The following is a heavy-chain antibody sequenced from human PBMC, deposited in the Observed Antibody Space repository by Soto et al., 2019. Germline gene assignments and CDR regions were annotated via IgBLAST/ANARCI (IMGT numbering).Heavy chain of an antibody. V-gene: IGHV3-23*01. CDR2: IGGSGITA. D-gene: IGHD6-13*01. J-gene: IGHJ4*02. CDR3: AKAPTAAGTYWVAY. Sequence: GGSLRLSCAASGFSFSSYAMSWVRQAPGKGLEWVSSIGGSGITAYYADSVKGRFTISRDNSKNAVYLHMNSLRAEDTAVYYCAKAPTAAGTYWVAYWGQGTLVTVSS. CDR1: GFSFSSYA.